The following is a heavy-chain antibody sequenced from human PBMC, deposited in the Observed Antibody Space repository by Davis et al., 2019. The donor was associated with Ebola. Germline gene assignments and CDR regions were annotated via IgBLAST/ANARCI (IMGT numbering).Heavy chain of an antibody. CDR1: GFTFSSYS. D-gene: IGHD6-13*01. CDR3: ARVRAVAAAGGGMDV. CDR2: ISSSSSYI. V-gene: IGHV3-21*01. J-gene: IGHJ6*02. Sequence: GESLKISCAASGFTFSSYSMTWVRQAPGKGLEWVSSISSSSSYIYYADSVKGRFTISRDNAKNSLYLQMNSLRAEDTDVYYCARVRAVAAAGGGMDVWGQGTTVTVSS.